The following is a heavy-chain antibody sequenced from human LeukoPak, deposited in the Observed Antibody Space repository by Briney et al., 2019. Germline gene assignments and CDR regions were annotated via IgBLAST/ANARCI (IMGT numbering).Heavy chain of an antibody. Sequence: ASVKVSCKASGYTFTSYDINWVRQATGQRLEWMGWMNHNSGNTGYAQKFQGRVTITRKNSISTAYMELSSLRSEDTAVYYCARAGYSYDSDDAFDIWGQGTMVTVSS. CDR3: ARAGYSYDSDDAFDI. CDR2: MNHNSGNT. CDR1: GYTFTSYD. D-gene: IGHD5-18*01. J-gene: IGHJ3*02. V-gene: IGHV1-8*03.